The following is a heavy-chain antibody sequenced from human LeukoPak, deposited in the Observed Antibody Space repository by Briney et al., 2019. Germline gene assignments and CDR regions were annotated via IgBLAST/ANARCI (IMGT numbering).Heavy chain of an antibody. V-gene: IGHV3-7*01. CDR3: ARVAVFGPTGWFDS. CDR1: GFTFSSYW. D-gene: IGHD2-8*02. CDR2: IKQDGSEK. Sequence: GGSLRLSCAASGFTFSSYWMSWVRQAPGKGLEWVANIKQDGSEKYYVDSVKGRFTISRDNAKNSLYLQMNSLRAEDTAVYYCARVAVFGPTGWFDSWGQGTLVIVSS. J-gene: IGHJ5*01.